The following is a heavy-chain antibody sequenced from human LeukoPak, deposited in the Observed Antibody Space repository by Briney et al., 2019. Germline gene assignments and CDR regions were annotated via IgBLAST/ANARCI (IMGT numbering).Heavy chain of an antibody. CDR2: IYHSGST. Sequence: SETLSLTCTVSGGSISSSSYYWGWIRQPPGKGLEWIGSIYHSGSTYYNPSLKSRVSILVDTSKNQFSLKLSAVTAADTAVYYCARLLYDFWSDYYHMDVWGKGTTVTVSS. CDR3: ARLLYDFWSDYYHMDV. J-gene: IGHJ6*03. CDR1: GGSISSSSYY. V-gene: IGHV4-39*07. D-gene: IGHD3-3*01.